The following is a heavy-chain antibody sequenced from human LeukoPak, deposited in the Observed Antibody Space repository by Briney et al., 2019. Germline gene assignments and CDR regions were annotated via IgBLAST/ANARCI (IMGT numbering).Heavy chain of an antibody. CDR3: ARFSPRAMGNYLDF. CDR1: GGSISSGGYQ. V-gene: IGHV4-30-2*01. CDR2: IYHSGST. Sequence: SQTLSLTCTVSGGSISSGGYQWTWIRQAPGKGLEWIGYIYHSGSTYYNPSLQSRVILSLDKSANQFSLNLSSVTAADTAVYYCARFSPRAMGNYLDFWGQGTLVTVSS. J-gene: IGHJ4*02. D-gene: IGHD7-27*01.